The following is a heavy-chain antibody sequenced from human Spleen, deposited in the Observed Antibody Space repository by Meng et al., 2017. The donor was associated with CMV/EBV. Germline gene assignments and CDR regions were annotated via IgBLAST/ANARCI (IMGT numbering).Heavy chain of an antibody. V-gene: IGHV3-53*05. CDR2: IYTGRNT. D-gene: IGHD3-10*01. CDR3: ARGRYGSELF. Sequence: GESLKISCAASGFTVSSNYMNWVRQAPGKGLEWVSLIYTGRNTYYGHSVKGRFTISRDSPTNTVCLQMNSLRTEDTATYYCARGRYGSELFWGRGTLVTVSS. J-gene: IGHJ4*02. CDR1: GFTVSSNY.